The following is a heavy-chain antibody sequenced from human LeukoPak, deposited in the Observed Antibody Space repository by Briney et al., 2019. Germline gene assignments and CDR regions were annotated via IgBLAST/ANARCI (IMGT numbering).Heavy chain of an antibody. CDR2: IWYDGSNK. CDR3: ARDRPYGSVDY. D-gene: IGHD4-11*01. J-gene: IGHJ4*02. CDR1: GFTFSSYG. V-gene: IGHV3-33*01. Sequence: GGSLRLSCAASGFTFSSYGMHWVRQAPGKGLEWVAVIWYDGSNKYYADSVKGRFTISRDNSKNTLYLQMNSLRAEDTAVYYCARDRPYGSVDYWGQGTLVTVSS.